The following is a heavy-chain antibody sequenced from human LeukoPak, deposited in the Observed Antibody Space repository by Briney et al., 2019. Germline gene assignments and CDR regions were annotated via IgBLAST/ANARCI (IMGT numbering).Heavy chain of an antibody. CDR3: AKATRGSAMVMASSNYFDY. J-gene: IGHJ4*02. CDR1: GFTFSSYA. V-gene: IGHV3-23*01. D-gene: IGHD5-18*01. CDR2: ISGSGGST. Sequence: GGSLRLSCAASGFTFSSYAMSWVRQAPGKGLEWVSAISGSGGSTYYADSVKGRFTISRDNSKNTLYLQMNSPRAEDTAVYYCAKATRGSAMVMASSNYFDYWGQGTLVTVSS.